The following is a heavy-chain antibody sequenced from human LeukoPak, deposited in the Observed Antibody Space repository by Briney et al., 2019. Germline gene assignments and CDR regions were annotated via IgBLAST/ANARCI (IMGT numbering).Heavy chain of an antibody. Sequence: SETLSLTCTVSGGSISSYYWSWIRQPPGKGLEWIGYIYYSGSTNYNPSLKSRVTISVDTSKNQFSLKLSPVTAADTAMYYCARHRSPLESFHHWGQGTLVTVSS. CDR2: IYYSGST. V-gene: IGHV4-59*08. CDR3: ARHRSPLESFHH. J-gene: IGHJ1*01. D-gene: IGHD3-3*01. CDR1: GGSISSYY.